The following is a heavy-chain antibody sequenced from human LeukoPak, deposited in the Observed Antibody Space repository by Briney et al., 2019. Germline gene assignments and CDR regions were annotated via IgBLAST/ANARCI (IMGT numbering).Heavy chain of an antibody. CDR2: IYYSGNI. CDR3: ARHEMGYCSSTSCRRGFLDL. J-gene: IGHJ2*01. Sequence: SETLSLTCTVSGGSISSSTNYWGWIRQPPGKELEWIGSIYYSGNIYHNPSLKSRVIISVDTSNNQFSLKLSSVTAADTAVYYCARHEMGYCSSTSCRRGFLDLWGRGTLVTVST. D-gene: IGHD2-2*01. V-gene: IGHV4-39*01. CDR1: GGSISSSTNY.